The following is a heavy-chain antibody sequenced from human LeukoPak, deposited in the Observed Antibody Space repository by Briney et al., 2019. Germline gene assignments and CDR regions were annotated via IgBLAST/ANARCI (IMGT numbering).Heavy chain of an antibody. D-gene: IGHD6-19*01. CDR3: ASPRLAGAIDY. Sequence: TGGSLRLSCAASGFTFSDYYMSWMRQAPGKGLEWVSYISSSSGYTNYADSVKGRFTISRDNAKNSLYLQMNSLRAEDTAVYYCASPRLAGAIDYWGQGTLVTVSS. V-gene: IGHV3-11*06. CDR1: GFTFSDYY. J-gene: IGHJ4*02. CDR2: ISSSSGYT.